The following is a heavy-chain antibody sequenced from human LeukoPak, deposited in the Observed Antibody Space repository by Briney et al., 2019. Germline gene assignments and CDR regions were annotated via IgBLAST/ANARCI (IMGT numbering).Heavy chain of an antibody. Sequence: GGSLRLSCAASGFTFSSYSMNWVRQAPGKGLEWVSSISSSSSYIYYADSVKGRFTISRDNAKNSLYLQMNSLRAEDTAVYYCAKDRKVYEGTYGDHDYWGQGTLVTVSS. CDR2: ISSSSSYI. V-gene: IGHV3-21*04. J-gene: IGHJ4*02. CDR1: GFTFSSYS. D-gene: IGHD4-17*01. CDR3: AKDRKVYEGTYGDHDY.